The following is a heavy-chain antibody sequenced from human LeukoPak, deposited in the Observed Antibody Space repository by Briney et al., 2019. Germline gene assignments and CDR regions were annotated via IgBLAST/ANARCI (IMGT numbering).Heavy chain of an antibody. CDR1: GFTFSSYA. Sequence: GGSLRLSCAASGFTFSSYAMHWVRQAPGKGLEWVAVISYDGSNKYYADSVKGRFSISRDNSKNTLNLQMNSLRAEDTAVYYCAKSYYYGSGDYSLTAFDIWGQGTMVTVSS. J-gene: IGHJ3*02. CDR2: ISYDGSNK. D-gene: IGHD3-10*01. CDR3: AKSYYYGSGDYSLTAFDI. V-gene: IGHV3-30-3*02.